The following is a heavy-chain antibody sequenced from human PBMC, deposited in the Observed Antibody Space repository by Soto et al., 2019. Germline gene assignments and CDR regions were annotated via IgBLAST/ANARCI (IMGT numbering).Heavy chain of an antibody. V-gene: IGHV1-69*06. Sequence: QAHLAQSGAEVKKPGSSVTVSCKASGGTFNSYGISWVRQAPGQGLDWMGVIIPLYGTVNYAQKFQGRVSIIADKSTSTAYMDINSLRSDDTAVYYCARVRVIRGVIPSHFGLWGQGTQVTVSS. CDR1: GGTFNSYG. J-gene: IGHJ4*02. CDR3: ARVRVIRGVIPSHFGL. CDR2: IIPLYGTV. D-gene: IGHD3-10*01.